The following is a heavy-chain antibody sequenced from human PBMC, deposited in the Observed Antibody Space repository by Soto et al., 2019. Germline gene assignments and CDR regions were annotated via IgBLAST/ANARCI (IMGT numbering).Heavy chain of an antibody. CDR1: GFTFSNYA. D-gene: IGHD3-16*01. V-gene: IGHV3-23*01. J-gene: IGHJ4*02. CDR3: AKAYFVWSSEQPYYFDY. CDR2: ISGSGGRS. Sequence: EVQLLDSGGGLVQPGGSLSLSCAASGFTFSNYAMTWVRQGPGKGLEWVSGISGSGGRSYYADSVKGRFTISRDNSKSTLYLQMNSLRAEDTAVYYCAKAYFVWSSEQPYYFDYWRQGTLVTVSS.